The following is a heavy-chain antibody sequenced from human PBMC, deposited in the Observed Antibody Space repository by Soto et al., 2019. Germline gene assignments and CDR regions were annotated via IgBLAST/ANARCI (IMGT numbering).Heavy chain of an antibody. CDR2: ISGSGGNT. V-gene: IGHV3-23*01. D-gene: IGHD6-13*01. Sequence: EVQLLESGGGLVQPGGSLRLSCAASGFTFSSYAMSWVRQAPGKGLEWVSGISGSGGNTYYPDSVKGRFTISRDNSEKTLYLQMSSLRAEDTAVYYCAKAPKGNYYYGMDVWGQGTTVTVSS. CDR1: GFTFSSYA. J-gene: IGHJ6*02. CDR3: AKAPKGNYYYGMDV.